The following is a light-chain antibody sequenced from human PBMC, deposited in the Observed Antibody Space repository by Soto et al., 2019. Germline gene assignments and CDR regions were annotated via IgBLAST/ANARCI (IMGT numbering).Light chain of an antibody. CDR3: SSPTGADTRV. V-gene: IGLV2-14*03. CDR1: SSDV. Sequence: QSALTQPASVSGSPGQSITISCSGTSSDVVSWYQQHPGKAPKLMIYDVRTRPSGVSNRFSGSKSGNTASLTISGLQAEDEADYYCSSPTGADTRVFGGGTKLTVL. CDR2: DVR. J-gene: IGLJ2*01.